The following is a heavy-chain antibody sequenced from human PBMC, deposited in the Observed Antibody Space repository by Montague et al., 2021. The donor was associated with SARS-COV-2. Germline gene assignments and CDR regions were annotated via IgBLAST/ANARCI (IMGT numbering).Heavy chain of an antibody. CDR3: ARDDPYCTNGVCYTGNWFDP. J-gene: IGHJ5*02. CDR1: GDSVSSNSAA. D-gene: IGHD2-8*01. Sequence: CAISGDSVSSNSAAWNWIRQPPSRGLKWLGRTYYRSKWYNDYAVSVKSRITINPDTSKNQFSLQLNSVTPEDTAVYYCARDDPYCTNGVCYTGNWFDPWGQGTLVTVSS. V-gene: IGHV6-1*01. CDR2: TYYRSKWYN.